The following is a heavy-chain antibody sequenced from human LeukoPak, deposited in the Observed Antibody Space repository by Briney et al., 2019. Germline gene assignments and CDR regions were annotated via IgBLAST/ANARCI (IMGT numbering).Heavy chain of an antibody. CDR1: GGSFSGYY. CDR2: INHSGST. J-gene: IGHJ6*02. V-gene: IGHV4-34*01. CDR3: ARGYSSSWSRGFFYYYYGMDV. Sequence: SETLSLTCAVHGGSFSGYYWSWIRQPPGKGLEWIGEINHSGSTNYNPSLKSRVTISVDTSKNQFSLKLSSVTAADTAVYYCARGYSSSWSRGFFYYYYGMDVWGQGTTVTVSS. D-gene: IGHD6-13*01.